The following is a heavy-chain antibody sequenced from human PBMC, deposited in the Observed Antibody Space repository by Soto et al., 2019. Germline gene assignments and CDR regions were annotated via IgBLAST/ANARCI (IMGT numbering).Heavy chain of an antibody. J-gene: IGHJ6*02. CDR1: GYTFTGYY. V-gene: IGHV1-2*04. CDR2: INPNSGGT. CDR3: ARCPTRVELRGLSYYGMDV. D-gene: IGHD1-7*01. Sequence: GASVKVSCKASGYTFTGYYMHWVRQAPGQGLEWMGWINPNSGGTNYAQKFQGWVTMTRDTSIGTAYMELSRLRSDDTAVYYCARCPTRVELRGLSYYGMDVWGQGTTVTVSS.